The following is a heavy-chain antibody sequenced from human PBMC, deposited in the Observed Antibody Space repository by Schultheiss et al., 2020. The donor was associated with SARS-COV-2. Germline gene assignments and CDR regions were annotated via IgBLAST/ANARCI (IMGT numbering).Heavy chain of an antibody. Sequence: SETLSLTCTVSGGSISSYYWSWIRQPPGKGLEWIGYIYYSGSTNYNPSLKSRVTISVDTSKNQFSLKLSSVTAADTAVYYCARRGGSGSHYYYYYYMDVWGQGTTVTVSS. D-gene: IGHD1-26*01. CDR3: ARRGGSGSHYYYYYYMDV. J-gene: IGHJ6*03. V-gene: IGHV4-59*08. CDR1: GGSISSYY. CDR2: IYYSGST.